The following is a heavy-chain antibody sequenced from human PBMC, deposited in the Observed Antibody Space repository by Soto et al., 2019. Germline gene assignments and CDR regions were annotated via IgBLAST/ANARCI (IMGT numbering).Heavy chain of an antibody. D-gene: IGHD6-25*01. CDR3: ARAAPLNWFVP. CDR1: GFTFSSYS. CDR2: ISSSSSTI. J-gene: IGHJ5*02. Sequence: EVQLVESGGGLVQPGGSLRLSCAASGFTFSSYSMNWVRQAPGKGLEWVSYISSSSSTIYYADSVKGRFPSSRDNATNSRSRQTNSLRAVAAGVTYGARAAPLNWFVPWGQGTLVTVSS. V-gene: IGHV3-48*01.